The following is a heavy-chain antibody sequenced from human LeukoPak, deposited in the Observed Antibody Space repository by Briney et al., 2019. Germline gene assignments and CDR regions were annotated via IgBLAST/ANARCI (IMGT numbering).Heavy chain of an antibody. CDR2: IWYGGSNK. Sequence: TGGSLRLSCAASGFTFSSYGMHWVRQAPGKGLEWVAVIWYGGSNKCYADSVKGRFTISRDNSKNTLYLQMNSLRAEDTAVYYCAKDLKDGTTGYFDYWGQGTLVTVSS. J-gene: IGHJ4*02. CDR1: GFTFSSYG. D-gene: IGHD1-7*01. CDR3: AKDLKDGTTGYFDY. V-gene: IGHV3-30*02.